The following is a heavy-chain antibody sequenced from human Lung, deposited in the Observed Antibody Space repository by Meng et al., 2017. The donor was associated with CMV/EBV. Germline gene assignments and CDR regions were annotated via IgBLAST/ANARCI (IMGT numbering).Heavy chain of an antibody. CDR1: GYSISSGNY. CDR2: IFHSGST. D-gene: IGHD2-8*01. Sequence: SETLSLTCTVSGYSISSGNYWGWIRQPPGKGLEWIGSIFHSGSTYYNQSLKSRVTISVDKSKNQFSLKLISVTAADTAVYYCERDGRFGTNGVCSYDGFDIWGQGTMVTVSS. CDR3: ERDGRFGTNGVCSYDGFDI. J-gene: IGHJ3*02. V-gene: IGHV4-38-2*02.